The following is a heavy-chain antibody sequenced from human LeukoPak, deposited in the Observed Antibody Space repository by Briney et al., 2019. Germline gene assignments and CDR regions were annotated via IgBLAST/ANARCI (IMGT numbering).Heavy chain of an antibody. CDR1: GFTFSSHA. V-gene: IGHV3-23*01. CDR2: ISGSGAST. Sequence: GGSLRLSCAASGFTFSSHAMSWVRQAPGKGLEWVSTISGSGASTYYADSVKGRFTISRDNSKNTLYLQMNSLRAEDTAVYYCAKQPGSVVDSSGSLSRHWGQGTLVTVSS. D-gene: IGHD3-22*01. J-gene: IGHJ4*02. CDR3: AKQPGSVVDSSGSLSRH.